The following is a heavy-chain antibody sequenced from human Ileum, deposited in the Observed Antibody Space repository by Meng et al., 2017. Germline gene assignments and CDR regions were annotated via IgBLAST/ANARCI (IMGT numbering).Heavy chain of an antibody. Sequence: QVQLQESGPGLVKPSQTLSRTCTVPGASISSGGFYLGWCRQRPGKGLEWIGYIYDSGSTYYNPSLKSRIAISGDTSKNQFSLNLSSVTAADTAVYYCARGGTAYFDYWGQGTLVTVSS. J-gene: IGHJ4*02. D-gene: IGHD1-1*01. V-gene: IGHV4-31*03. CDR3: ARGGTAYFDY. CDR2: IYDSGST. CDR1: GASISSGGFY.